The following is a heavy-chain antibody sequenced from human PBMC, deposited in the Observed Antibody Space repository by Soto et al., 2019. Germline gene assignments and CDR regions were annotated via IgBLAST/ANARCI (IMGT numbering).Heavy chain of an antibody. CDR2: IYYSGSN. D-gene: IGHD3-22*01. CDR3: ARSTRWLYFDY. J-gene: IGHJ4*02. V-gene: IGHV4-59*01. CDR1: GGSISSYY. Sequence: SETLSLTCTVSGGSISSYYWSWIRQPPGKGLEWIGYIYYSGSNNYNPSLKSRVTISVDTSKNQFSLKLSSVTAADTAVYYCARSTRWLYFDYWGQGTLVPVSS.